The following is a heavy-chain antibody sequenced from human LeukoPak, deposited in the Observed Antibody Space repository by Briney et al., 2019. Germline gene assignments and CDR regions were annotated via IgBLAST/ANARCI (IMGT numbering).Heavy chain of an antibody. J-gene: IGHJ4*02. D-gene: IGHD3-10*01. CDR2: IYYSGST. V-gene: IGHV4-59*12. CDR3: ASVSYGSGSYYQAAIDY. CDR1: GGSISSYY. Sequence: SETLSLTCTVSGGSISSYYWSWIRQPPGKGLEWIGYIYYSGSTNYNPSLKSRVTISVDTSKNQFSLKLSSVTAADTAVYYCASVSYGSGSYYQAAIDYWGQGTLVTVSS.